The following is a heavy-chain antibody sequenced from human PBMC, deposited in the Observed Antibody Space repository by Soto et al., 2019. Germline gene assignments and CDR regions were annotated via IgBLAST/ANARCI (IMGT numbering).Heavy chain of an antibody. CDR3: AREERKGIISWFDP. D-gene: IGHD2-21*01. CDR1: GGSVSGVDYF. V-gene: IGHV4-30-4*01. J-gene: IGHJ5*02. Sequence: SPSLTCTVSGGSVSGVDYFWSWIRQSPGKGLEWIGYIYYTGITHLNPSLKSRLTMAVDTPKNEFSLKLTSVSAADTAVYFCAREERKGIISWFDPWGQGTPVTVSS. CDR2: IYYTGIT.